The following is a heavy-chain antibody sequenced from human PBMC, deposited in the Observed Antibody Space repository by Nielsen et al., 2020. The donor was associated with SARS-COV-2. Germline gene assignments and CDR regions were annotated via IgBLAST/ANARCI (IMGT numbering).Heavy chain of an antibody. D-gene: IGHD6-13*01. CDR3: ARDFGAIAAAELGY. CDR2: ISWNSGSI. J-gene: IGHJ4*02. V-gene: IGHV3-9*01. CDR1: GLTLDDYA. Sequence: GGSLRLSSEASGLTLDDYAMHGVGQAPGKGLEWVSGISWNSGSIGYADSVKGRFTISRDNSKNTLYLQMNSLRAEDTAVYYCARDFGAIAAAELGYWGQGTLVTVSS.